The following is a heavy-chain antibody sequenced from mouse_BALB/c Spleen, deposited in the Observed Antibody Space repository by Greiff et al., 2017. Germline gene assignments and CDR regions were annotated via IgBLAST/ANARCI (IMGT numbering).Heavy chain of an antibody. CDR2: ISYSGST. Sequence: EVQLQESGPGLVKPSRSLSLTCAVTGYSISSDYAWNGIRQFPGNKLEWMGYISYSGSTSYKPSLKSRISITRDTSKNQFFLQLNSVTTEDTATYYYARTEAYWGQGTLVTVSA. V-gene: IGHV3-2*02. CDR1: GYSISSDYA. J-gene: IGHJ3*01. CDR3: ARTEAY.